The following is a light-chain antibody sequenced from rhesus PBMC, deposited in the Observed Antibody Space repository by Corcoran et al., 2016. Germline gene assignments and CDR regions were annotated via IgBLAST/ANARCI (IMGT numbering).Light chain of an antibody. CDR2: EVS. V-gene: IGKV2-104*01. CDR3: MQALEFPFT. CDR1: QSLLDSEDGNTY. J-gene: IGKJ3*01. Sequence: DIVMTQTPLSLPVTLGEPASISCRSSQSLLDSEDGNTYLEWYLQKPGQSPQLLIYEVSNRASGFQDRCIGRGSDTDFTLKISRVEAEDVWVYYCMQALEFPFTFGPGTKLDIK.